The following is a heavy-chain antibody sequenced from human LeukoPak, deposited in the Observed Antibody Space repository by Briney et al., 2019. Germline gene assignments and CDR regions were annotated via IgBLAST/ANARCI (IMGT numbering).Heavy chain of an antibody. D-gene: IGHD3-3*01. J-gene: IGHJ4*02. CDR1: GFTFSSYS. Sequence: GGSLRLSCAAPGFTFSSYSMNWVRQAPGKGLEWVSYISSSSSTIYYADSVKGRFTISRDNAKNSLYLQMNSLRAEDTAVYYCALGDFWSGISNYWGQGTLVTVSS. CDR2: ISSSSSTI. CDR3: ALGDFWSGISNY. V-gene: IGHV3-48*01.